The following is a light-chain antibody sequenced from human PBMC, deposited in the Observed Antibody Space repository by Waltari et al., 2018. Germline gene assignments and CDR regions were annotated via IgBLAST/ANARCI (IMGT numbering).Light chain of an antibody. CDR1: SLRTYY. V-gene: IGLV3-19*01. CDR3: HSRDSSGDVV. J-gene: IGLJ2*01. Sequence: SSELTQDPAVSVALGQTVRITCQGDSLRTYYVSWFQQKPGQAPALVIYGKNNRPSGIPDRFSASTSRRTSSLTILGAQAEDEADYYCHSRDSSGDVVIGGGTKLTVV. CDR2: GKN.